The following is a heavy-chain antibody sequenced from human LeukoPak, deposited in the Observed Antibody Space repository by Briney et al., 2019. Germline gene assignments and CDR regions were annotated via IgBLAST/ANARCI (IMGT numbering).Heavy chain of an antibody. J-gene: IGHJ4*02. D-gene: IGHD4-17*01. CDR3: ARGVWNGDYCFDY. CDR1: GFTFSSYE. CDR2: ISSSGSTV. V-gene: IGHV3-48*03. Sequence: PGGSLRLSYAASGFTFSSYEMNWVRQAPGKGLEWVSYISSSGSTVYYADSVKGRFTISRDYAKNSLYLQMNSLRADDTAVYYCARGVWNGDYCFDYWGQGTLVTVSS.